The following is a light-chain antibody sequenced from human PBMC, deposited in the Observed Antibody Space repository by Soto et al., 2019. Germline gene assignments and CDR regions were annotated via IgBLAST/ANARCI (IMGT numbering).Light chain of an antibody. J-gene: IGKJ4*01. V-gene: IGKV3-11*01. CDR2: DAS. Sequence: EIVLTQSPATLSLSPGERATLSCRASQSISSHLAWYQQKLGQAPRLLIFDASNRATGIPARFSGSGSGTDFTLTISSLEPEDFALYYCQQRSSWPLTFGGGNKVEIK. CDR3: QQRSSWPLT. CDR1: QSISSH.